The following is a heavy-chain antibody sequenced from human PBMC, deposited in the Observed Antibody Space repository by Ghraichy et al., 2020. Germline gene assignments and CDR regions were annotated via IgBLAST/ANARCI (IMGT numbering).Heavy chain of an antibody. V-gene: IGHV3-21*06. CDR2: ISGISTYI. Sequence: GGSLRLSCAASGFSLSFYNMNWVRQAPGKGLEWVSSISGISTYIYYADSVKGRFTICRDNAKNSLYLQMHSLRAEDTAFYYCARGRGYDLLGRVPPFDPWGQGTLVIVSA. J-gene: IGHJ5*02. CDR3: ARGRGYDLLGRVPPFDP. D-gene: IGHD5-12*01. CDR1: GFSLSFYN.